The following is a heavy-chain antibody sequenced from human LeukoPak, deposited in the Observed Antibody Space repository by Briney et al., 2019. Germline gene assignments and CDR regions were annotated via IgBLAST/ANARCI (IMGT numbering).Heavy chain of an antibody. V-gene: IGHV4-39*01. J-gene: IGHJ4*02. D-gene: IGHD6-19*01. Sequence: KPSETLSLTCTVSGASISSSNYYWGWIRQPPGKGLEWIGSIYYGGSTYYNPSLKSRVSMSVDTSKDQLSLNLRSVIAADTAVYHCARHSSGWYSFEYWGQGTLVTVFS. CDR3: ARHSSGWYSFEY. CDR1: GASISSSNYY. CDR2: IYYGGST.